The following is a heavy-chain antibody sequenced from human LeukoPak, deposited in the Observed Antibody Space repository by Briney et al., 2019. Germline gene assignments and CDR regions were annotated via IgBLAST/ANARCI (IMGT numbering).Heavy chain of an antibody. J-gene: IGHJ4*02. D-gene: IGHD2-21*02. V-gene: IGHV4-39*01. CDR2: IYYSGST. Sequence: SETLSLTCTVSGGSISSSCYYWGWIRQPRGRGLEWIGSIYYSGSTYYNPSLKSRVTISVNTFKNHFSLKLSSVTAADTAVYYGARHPPGVTPNGLDYWGQGTLVTVSS. CDR3: ARHPPGVTPNGLDY. CDR1: GGSISSSCYY.